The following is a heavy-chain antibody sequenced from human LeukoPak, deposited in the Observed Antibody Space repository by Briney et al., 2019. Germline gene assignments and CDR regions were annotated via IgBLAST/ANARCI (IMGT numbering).Heavy chain of an antibody. V-gene: IGHV3-23*01. J-gene: IGHJ4*02. CDR1: GFTFSSYA. CDR2: ISGSGGST. CDR3: AKSPRLTAPRADY. Sequence: GGSLRLSCAASGFTFSSYAMSWLRPAPGKGLEWVSAISGSGGSTYYADSVKGRFTISRDNSNNTLYLQLNSLRGEDTAVYYCAKSPRLTAPRADYWGQGTLVTVSS.